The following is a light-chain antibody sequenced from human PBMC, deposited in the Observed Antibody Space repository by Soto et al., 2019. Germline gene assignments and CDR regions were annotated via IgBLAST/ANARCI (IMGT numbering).Light chain of an antibody. Sequence: EIVLTQSPGTLSLSPGDRATLSCRASRTVSGNYLAWYQQRPNQAPRLLIFDAIRRAAGIPDRFSGSGSGTHFTLTISRLEPEDFAVYFCQYFGTSPVIVFGGGTKVDMK. J-gene: IGKJ4*01. V-gene: IGKV3-20*01. CDR3: QYFGTSPVIV. CDR1: RTVSGNY. CDR2: DAI.